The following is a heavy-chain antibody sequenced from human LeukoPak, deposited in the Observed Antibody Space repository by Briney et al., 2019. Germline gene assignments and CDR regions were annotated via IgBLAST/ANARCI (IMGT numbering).Heavy chain of an antibody. CDR2: INPGNGDT. V-gene: IGHV1-3*01. CDR3: ARERWHCRVNCYSVYYYALDV. J-gene: IGHJ6*02. CDR1: GYTFTNYA. Sequence: ASVKVSCKGSGYTFTNYAVHWVRQAPGQRLEWLGWINPGNGDTKYSPNFQGRVTVTSDTSAATAYVELNSLTSEDTAVYYCARERWHCRVNCYSVYYYALDVWGQGTTVTVS. D-gene: IGHD2-15*01.